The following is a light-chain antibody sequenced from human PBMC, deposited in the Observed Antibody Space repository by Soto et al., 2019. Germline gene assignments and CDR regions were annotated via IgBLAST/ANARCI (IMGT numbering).Light chain of an antibody. J-gene: IGKJ2*01. CDR3: QQYNKWPYT. V-gene: IGKV3-15*01. CDR2: GTS. CDR1: QSVGRN. Sequence: EIVMTQSPVALSVSPGESAALSCRASQSVGRNFAWYQQRPGQAPRVLIYGTSTRATGVPARFSGSGSGTEFNLTISSLQSEDFAVYYCQQYNKWPYTFGQGTRLEIK.